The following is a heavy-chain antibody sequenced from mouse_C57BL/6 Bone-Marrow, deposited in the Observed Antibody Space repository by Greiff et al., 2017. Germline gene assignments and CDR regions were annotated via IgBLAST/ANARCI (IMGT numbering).Heavy chain of an antibody. CDR1: GYTFTSYW. CDR3: ARCYYGSSCVYYFDY. CDR2: IHPNSGST. V-gene: IGHV1-64*01. Sequence: VQLKQPGAELVKPGASVKLSCKASGYTFTSYWMHWVKQRPGQGLEWTGMIHPNSGSTNYNEKFKSKATLTVDKSSSTAYMQLSSLTSEDSAVYYCARCYYGSSCVYYFDYWGQGTTLTVSS. J-gene: IGHJ2*01. D-gene: IGHD1-1*01.